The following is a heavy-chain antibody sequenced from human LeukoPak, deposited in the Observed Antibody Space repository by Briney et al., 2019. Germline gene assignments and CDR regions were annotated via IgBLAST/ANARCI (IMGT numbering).Heavy chain of an antibody. J-gene: IGHJ5*02. D-gene: IGHD2-2*01. CDR2: INHSGST. CDR1: GGSFSGYY. Sequence: PSETLSLTCAVYGGSFSGYYWSWIRQPPGKGLEWIGEINHSGSTNYNPSLKSRVTISVDTSKNQFSLKLSSVTAADTAVYYCASRGCSSTSCNLYNWFDPWGQGTLVTVSS. CDR3: ASRGCSSTSCNLYNWFDP. V-gene: IGHV4-34*01.